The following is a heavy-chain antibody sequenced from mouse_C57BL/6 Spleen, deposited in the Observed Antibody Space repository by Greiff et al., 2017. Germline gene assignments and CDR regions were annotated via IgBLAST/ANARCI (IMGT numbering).Heavy chain of an antibody. J-gene: IGHJ2*01. CDR3: TRGYGSSYRGYFDY. V-gene: IGHV5-9-1*02. Sequence: DVMLVESGEGLVKPGGSLKLSCAASGFTFSSYAMSWVRQTPEKRLEWVAYISSGGDYIYYADNVKGRFTISRDNARNTLYLLMSSLKSEDTAMYYCTRGYGSSYRGYFDYWGQGTTLTVSS. CDR2: ISSGGDYI. D-gene: IGHD1-1*01. CDR1: GFTFSSYA.